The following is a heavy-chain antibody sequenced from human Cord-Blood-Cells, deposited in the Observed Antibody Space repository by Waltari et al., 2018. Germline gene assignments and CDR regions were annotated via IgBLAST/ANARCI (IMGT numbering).Heavy chain of an antibody. V-gene: IGHV4-34*01. CDR3: ARLRYSGYERCDGFDY. CDR2: INHSGST. Sequence: QVQLQQWGAGLLKPSETLSLTCAVYGGSFSGYYWSWIRQPPGKGLEWIGEINHSGSTNDHPSLKSRVTISVDTSKNQFSLKLSSVTAADTAVYYCARLRYSGYERCDGFDYWGQGTLVTVSS. CDR1: GGSFSGYY. J-gene: IGHJ4*02. D-gene: IGHD5-12*01.